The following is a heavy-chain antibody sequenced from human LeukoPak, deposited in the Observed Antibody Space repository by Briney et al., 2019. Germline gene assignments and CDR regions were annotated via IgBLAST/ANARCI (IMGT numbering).Heavy chain of an antibody. CDR1: GFTFSRYW. CDR3: ARDWASGWDY. Sequence: PGGSLRLSCAVSGFTFSRYWMTWVRQAPGKGLEWVANIKDDGREKYYVDSVTGRFTISRDNAKNSLYLQMNSLRVEDTAVYYCARDWASGWDYWGQGTLVTVSS. V-gene: IGHV3-7*03. J-gene: IGHJ4*02. D-gene: IGHD6-19*01. CDR2: IKDDGREK.